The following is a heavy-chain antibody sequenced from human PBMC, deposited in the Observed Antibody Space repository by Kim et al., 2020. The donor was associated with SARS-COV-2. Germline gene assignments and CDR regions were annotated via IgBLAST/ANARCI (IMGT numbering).Heavy chain of an antibody. D-gene: IGHD3-3*01. V-gene: IGHV3-21*01. CDR3: ASALRFLEWGQAYYYYYMDV. J-gene: IGHJ6*03. CDR1: GFTFSSYS. Sequence: GGSLRLSCAASGFTFSSYSMNWVRQAPGKGLEWVSSISSSSSYIYYADSVKGRFTISRDNAKNSLYLQMNSLRAEDTAVYYCASALRFLEWGQAYYYYYMDVWGKGTTVTVSS. CDR2: ISSSSSYI.